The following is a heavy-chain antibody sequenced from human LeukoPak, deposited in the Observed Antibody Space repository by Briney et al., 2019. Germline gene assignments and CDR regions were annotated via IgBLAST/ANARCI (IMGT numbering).Heavy chain of an antibody. V-gene: IGHV3-30-3*01. CDR3: ARDRGIAAAGTLGY. J-gene: IGHJ4*02. Sequence: GGSLRLSCAASGFTVSSNYMSWVRQAPGKGLEWVAVISYDGSNKYYADSVKGRFTISRDNSKNTLYLQMNSLRAEDTAVYYCARDRGIAAAGTLGYWGQGTLVTVSS. D-gene: IGHD6-13*01. CDR2: ISYDGSNK. CDR1: GFTVSSNY.